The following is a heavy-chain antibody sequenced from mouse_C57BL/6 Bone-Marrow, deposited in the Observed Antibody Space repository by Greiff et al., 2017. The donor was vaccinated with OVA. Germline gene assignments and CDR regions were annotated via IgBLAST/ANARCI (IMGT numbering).Heavy chain of an antibody. V-gene: IGHV5-4*01. CDR3: AREDYGSSGWYFDV. CDR1: GFTFSSYA. D-gene: IGHD1-1*01. Sequence: EVQGVESGGGLVKPGGSLKLSCAASGFTFSSYAMSWVRQTPEKRLEWVATISDGGSYTYYPDNVKGRFTISRDNAKNNLYLQMSHLKSEDTAMYYCAREDYGSSGWYFDVWGTGTTVTVSS. CDR2: ISDGGSYT. J-gene: IGHJ1*03.